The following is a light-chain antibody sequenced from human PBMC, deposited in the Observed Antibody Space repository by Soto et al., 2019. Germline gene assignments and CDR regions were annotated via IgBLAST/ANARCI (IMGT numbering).Light chain of an antibody. CDR2: ATS. CDR3: QQYNSYSRT. V-gene: IGKV1-16*01. Sequence: DIQMTQSPSSLSASEGDRVSITCRASQGIRNYLAWYQQRPGKAPKLLIYATSTLQTGLPSRFSGSGSGTEFTLTISSLQPDDFATYYCQQYNSYSRTFGQGTKVDIK. J-gene: IGKJ1*01. CDR1: QGIRNY.